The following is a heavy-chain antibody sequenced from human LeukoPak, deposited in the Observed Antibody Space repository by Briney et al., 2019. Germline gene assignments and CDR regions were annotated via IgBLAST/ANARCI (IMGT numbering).Heavy chain of an antibody. Sequence: SETLSLTCTVSGGSISSYYWSWIRQPPGKGLEWIGEINHSGSTNYNPSLKSRVTISVDTSKNQFSLKLSSVTAADTAVYYCARSRTPDTYYYYYMDVWGKGTTVTVSS. CDR1: GGSISSYY. CDR3: ARSRTPDTYYYYYMDV. D-gene: IGHD1-14*01. CDR2: INHSGST. J-gene: IGHJ6*03. V-gene: IGHV4-34*01.